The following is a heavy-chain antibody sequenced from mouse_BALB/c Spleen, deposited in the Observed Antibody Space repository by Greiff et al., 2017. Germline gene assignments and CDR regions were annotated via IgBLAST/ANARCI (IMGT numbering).Heavy chain of an antibody. Sequence: EVMLVESGGGLVKPGGSLKLSCAASGFTFSSYAMSWVRQSPEKRLEWVAEISSGGSYTYYPDTVTGRFTISRDNAKNTLYLEMSSLRSEDTAMYYCARDGSYYFDYWGQGTTLTVSS. J-gene: IGHJ2*01. CDR2: ISSGGSYT. CDR1: GFTFSSYA. D-gene: IGHD1-1*02. V-gene: IGHV5-9-4*01. CDR3: ARDGSYYFDY.